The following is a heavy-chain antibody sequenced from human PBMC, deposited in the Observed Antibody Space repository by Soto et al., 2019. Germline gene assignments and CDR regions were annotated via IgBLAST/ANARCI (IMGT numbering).Heavy chain of an antibody. D-gene: IGHD3-10*01. CDR3: ARDPSAGMTPLDY. CDR2: INPNSGGT. CDR1: GYTFTGYY. Sequence: QVQLVQSGAEVKKPGASVKVSCKASGYTFTGYYMPWVRQAPGQGLEWMGWINPNSGGTNYAQKFQGWVTMTRDTSISTAYMELSRLRSDDTAVYYCARDPSAGMTPLDYWGQGTLVTVSS. J-gene: IGHJ4*02. V-gene: IGHV1-2*04.